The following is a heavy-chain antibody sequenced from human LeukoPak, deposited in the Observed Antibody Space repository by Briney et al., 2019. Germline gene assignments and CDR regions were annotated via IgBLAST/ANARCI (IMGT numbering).Heavy chain of an antibody. Sequence: PGGSLRLSCAASGFTFSSYAMHGVRQAPGKALEGLAVISYDGSNKYYADSVKGRFTISRDNSKNTLYLQMNSLRAEDTAVYYCAREPLSRDYYDSSGFDYWGQGTLVTVSS. D-gene: IGHD3-22*01. J-gene: IGHJ4*02. V-gene: IGHV3-30-3*01. CDR1: GFTFSSYA. CDR2: ISYDGSNK. CDR3: AREPLSRDYYDSSGFDY.